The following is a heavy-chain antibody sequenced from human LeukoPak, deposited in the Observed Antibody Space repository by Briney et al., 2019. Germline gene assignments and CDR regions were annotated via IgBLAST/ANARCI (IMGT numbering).Heavy chain of an antibody. V-gene: IGHV1-18*01. CDR1: GYTFTSYG. Sequence: ASVKVSCKASGYTFTSYGISWVRQAPGQGLEWMGWISAYNGNTNYAQKFQGRVTMTTDTSTSTAYMELRSLRSDDTAVYYCARNQIRLRGLVVVDSSGYYKDFDYWGQGTLVTVSS. D-gene: IGHD3-22*01. J-gene: IGHJ4*02. CDR3: ARNQIRLRGLVVVDSSGYYKDFDY. CDR2: ISAYNGNT.